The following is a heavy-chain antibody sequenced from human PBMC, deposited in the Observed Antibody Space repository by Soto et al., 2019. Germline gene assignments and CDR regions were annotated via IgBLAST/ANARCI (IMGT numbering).Heavy chain of an antibody. V-gene: IGHV1-3*01. J-gene: IGHJ4*02. CDR2: INAGNGNT. CDR3: ARDKGIWGSYRYFDY. D-gene: IGHD3-16*02. Sequence: QVQLVQSGAEVKKPGASVKVSCKASGYTFTSYAMHWVRQAPGQRLEWMGWINAGNGNTKYSQKFQGRVTITRDTSASTAYMELSSLRSEDTAVYYCARDKGIWGSYRYFDYWGQGTLVTVSS. CDR1: GYTFTSYA.